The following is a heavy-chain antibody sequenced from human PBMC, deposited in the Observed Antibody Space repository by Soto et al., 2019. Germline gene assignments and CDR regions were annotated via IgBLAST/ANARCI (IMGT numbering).Heavy chain of an antibody. Sequence: EVQLVESGGGLVQPGGSLRLSCAASGFTFSSYWMSWVRQAPGKGLEWVANIKQDGSEKYYVDSVKGRFTISRDNAKNSLYLQMNSLRAEDTAVYYCARERDDYGDYGDNYYAMDVWGQGTAVTVSS. V-gene: IGHV3-7*01. CDR1: GFTFSSYW. J-gene: IGHJ6*02. D-gene: IGHD4-17*01. CDR3: ARERDDYGDYGDNYYAMDV. CDR2: IKQDGSEK.